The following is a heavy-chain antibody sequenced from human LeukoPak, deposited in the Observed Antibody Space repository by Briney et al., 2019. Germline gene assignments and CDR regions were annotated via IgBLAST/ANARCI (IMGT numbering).Heavy chain of an antibody. CDR3: ATTIGGYNYGPSFDY. D-gene: IGHD5-18*01. CDR2: ISGSGGST. Sequence: TGGSLRLSCAASGFTFSSYAMNWVRQAPGKGLEWVSVISGSGGSTHYADSVKGRFTISRDNSKNTLYLQMNSLRAEDTAVYYCATTIGGYNYGPSFDYWGQGTLVTVSS. J-gene: IGHJ4*02. CDR1: GFTFSSYA. V-gene: IGHV3-23*01.